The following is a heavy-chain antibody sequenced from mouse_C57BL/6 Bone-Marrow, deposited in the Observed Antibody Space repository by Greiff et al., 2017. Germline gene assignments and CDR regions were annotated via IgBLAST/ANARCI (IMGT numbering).Heavy chain of an antibody. D-gene: IGHD2-4*01. CDR1: GYTFTDYY. Sequence: VHVKQSGPVLVKPGASVKMSCKASGYTFTDYYMNWVKQSHGKSLEWIGVINPYNGGTSYNQKFKGKATLTVDKSSSTAYLELNSLTSEDSAVYYCARDEYDPAWFAYWGQGTLVTVSA. V-gene: IGHV1-19*01. CDR2: INPYNGGT. J-gene: IGHJ3*01. CDR3: ARDEYDPAWFAY.